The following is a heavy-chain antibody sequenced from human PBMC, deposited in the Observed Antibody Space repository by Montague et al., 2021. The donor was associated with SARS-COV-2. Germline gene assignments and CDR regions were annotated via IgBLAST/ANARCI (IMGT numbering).Heavy chain of an antibody. CDR2: INHSGST. CDR1: GGSFSDYN. J-gene: IGHJ4*02. CDR3: ARGRVDTTMILVVFTGAAHYFDS. D-gene: IGHD3-22*01. V-gene: IGHV4-34*01. Sequence: SETLSLTCAVYGGSFSDYNWSWIRQPPGKGLEWIGEINHSGSTNYNPSLKSRVTISVDTSKNQFSLKLRSVTAADTAVYYCARGRVDTTMILVVFTGAAHYFDSWGQGTLVIVSS.